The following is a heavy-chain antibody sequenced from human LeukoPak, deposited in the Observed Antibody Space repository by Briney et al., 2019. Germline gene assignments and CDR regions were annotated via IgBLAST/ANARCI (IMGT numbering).Heavy chain of an antibody. J-gene: IGHJ5*02. V-gene: IGHV4-34*01. CDR3: ARLGYDYVWGSYRAFSTNWFDP. D-gene: IGHD3-16*02. CDR2: ISHSGST. Sequence: SETLSLTCAVYGGSFSGYYWSWIRQPPGKGLEWIGEISHSGSTNYNPSLKSRVTISVDTSKNQFSLKLSSVTAADTAVYYCARLGYDYVWGSYRAFSTNWFDPWGQGTLVTVSS. CDR1: GGSFSGYY.